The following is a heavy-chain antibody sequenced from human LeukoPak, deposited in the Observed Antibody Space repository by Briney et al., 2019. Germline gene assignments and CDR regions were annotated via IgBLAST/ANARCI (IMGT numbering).Heavy chain of an antibody. D-gene: IGHD1-26*01. Sequence: PSETLSLTCTVSGGSISRYYWSWIRQPPGKGLEWIGYIYYSGNTNYNPSLKSRVTMSVDTSKNQFSLKLSSVTAADTAVYYCARDIVGVTRAFGYWGQGTLATVSS. CDR1: GGSISRYY. CDR3: ARDIVGVTRAFGY. J-gene: IGHJ4*02. CDR2: IYYSGNT. V-gene: IGHV4-59*01.